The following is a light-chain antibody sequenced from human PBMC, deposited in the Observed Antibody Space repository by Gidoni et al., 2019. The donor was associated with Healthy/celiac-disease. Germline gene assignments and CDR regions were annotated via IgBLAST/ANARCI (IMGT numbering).Light chain of an antibody. CDR3: QQYYSTPLT. CDR2: WAS. Sequence: IVMTQSPDSLAVSLGERATINCKSSQSVLYRSTNKNYLAWYQQKPGQPPKLLIYWASTRESGVPDRFSGSGSGTDFTLTISSLQAEDVAVYYCQQYYSTPLTFGGGTKVEIK. CDR1: QSVLYRSTNKNY. J-gene: IGKJ4*01. V-gene: IGKV4-1*01.